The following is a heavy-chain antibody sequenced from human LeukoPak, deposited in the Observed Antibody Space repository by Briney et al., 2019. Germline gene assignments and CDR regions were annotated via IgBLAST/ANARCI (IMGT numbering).Heavy chain of an antibody. CDR3: AREVSITMVRGVISHDAFDI. D-gene: IGHD3-10*01. CDR2: IKQDGSEK. Sequence: PGGSLRLSCAASGFTFSSYWMSWVRQAPGKGLEWVANIKQDGSEKYYVDSVKGRFTISRDNAKNSLYLQMNSLRAEDTAVYYCAREVSITMVRGVISHDAFDIWGQGTMATVSS. CDR1: GFTFSSYW. J-gene: IGHJ3*02. V-gene: IGHV3-7*01.